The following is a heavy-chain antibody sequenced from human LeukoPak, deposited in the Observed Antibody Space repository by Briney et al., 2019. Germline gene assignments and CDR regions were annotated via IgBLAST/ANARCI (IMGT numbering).Heavy chain of an antibody. V-gene: IGHV4-31*03. Sequence: PSETLSLTCTVSGGSISSGGYYWSWIRQHPGKGLEWIGYIYYSGSTYYNPSLKSRVTISVDTSKNQFSLKLSSVTAADTAVYYCARYIDTAMGVTDRRGNSRNAFDIWGQGTMVTVSS. J-gene: IGHJ3*02. CDR3: ARYIDTAMGVTDRRGNSRNAFDI. CDR2: IYYSGST. CDR1: GGSISSGGYY. D-gene: IGHD5-18*01.